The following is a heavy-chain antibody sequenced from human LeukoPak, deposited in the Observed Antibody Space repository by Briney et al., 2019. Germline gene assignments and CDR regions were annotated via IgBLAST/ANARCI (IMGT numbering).Heavy chain of an antibody. CDR2: IYYSGST. CDR3: ARLGARSWFDP. Sequence: SETLSLTCTVSGGSISSHYWGWIRQPPGKGLEWIGYIYYSGSTNYNPSLKSRVTISVDTSKNQFSLKLSSVAAADTAVYYCARLGARSWFDPWGQGTLVTVSS. V-gene: IGHV4-59*08. D-gene: IGHD1-26*01. J-gene: IGHJ5*02. CDR1: GGSISSHY.